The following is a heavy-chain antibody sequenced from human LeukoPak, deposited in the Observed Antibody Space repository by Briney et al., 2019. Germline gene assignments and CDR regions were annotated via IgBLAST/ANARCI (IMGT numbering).Heavy chain of an antibody. J-gene: IGHJ4*02. V-gene: IGHV1-8*01. CDR2: MNPNSGNT. CDR3: ARSHLADYDILTGYYPPPGFDY. CDR1: GYTFTSYD. Sequence: ASVKVSCKASGYTFTSYDINWVRQATGQGLEWMGWMNPNSGNTGYAQKFQGRVTMTRNTSISTAYMELSSLRSEDTAMYYCARSHLADYDILTGYYPPPGFDYWGQGTLVTVSS. D-gene: IGHD3-9*01.